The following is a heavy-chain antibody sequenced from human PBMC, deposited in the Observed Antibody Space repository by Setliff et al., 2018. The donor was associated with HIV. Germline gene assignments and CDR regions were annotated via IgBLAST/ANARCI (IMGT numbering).Heavy chain of an antibody. V-gene: IGHV5-51*01. CDR2: IYPGDSDT. D-gene: IGHD5-12*01. Sequence: GESLKISCKTSEYTFNTHWIGWVRRVPGKGLEWMGVIYPGDSDTRYSLSFQGQVNISADKSINTAYLQWTSLKASDSAIYYCARQEAIVGTIKGWFDLWGQGTLVTVSS. CDR3: ARQEAIVGTIKGWFDL. J-gene: IGHJ5*02. CDR1: EYTFNTHW.